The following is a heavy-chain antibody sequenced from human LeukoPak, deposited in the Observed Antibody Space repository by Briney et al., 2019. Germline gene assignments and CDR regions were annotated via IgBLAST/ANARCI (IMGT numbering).Heavy chain of an antibody. V-gene: IGHV3-48*01. CDR1: GVTFSSYS. CDR2: ITNSGSTI. J-gene: IGHJ6*02. D-gene: IGHD1-26*01. Sequence: GGSLRLSCAASGVTFSSYSMYWVRQAPGKGREWGSYITNSGSTIHYTDSVKGGFTISRDKAKNSLYLQMSSRGAEDTAVYFCARISPTGERYYYFGMDVWGQGTTVTVSS. CDR3: ARISPTGERYYYFGMDV.